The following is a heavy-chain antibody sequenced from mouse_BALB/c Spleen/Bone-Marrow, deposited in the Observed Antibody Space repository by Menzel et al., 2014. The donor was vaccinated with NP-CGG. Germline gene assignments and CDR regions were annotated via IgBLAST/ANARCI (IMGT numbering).Heavy chain of an antibody. V-gene: IGHV7-3*02. CDR2: IRNKANGYTT. CDR1: GFTSTDYY. CDR3: ARDDYYAMDY. Sequence: EVKLVESGGGLVQPGGSLILSCAPSGFTSTDYYMSWVRQPPGKAPEWLGFIRNKANGYTTEYSASVKGQFTISRDNSQSILYLQMNTLRAEDSATYYCARDDYYAMDYWGQGTSVTVSS. J-gene: IGHJ4*01.